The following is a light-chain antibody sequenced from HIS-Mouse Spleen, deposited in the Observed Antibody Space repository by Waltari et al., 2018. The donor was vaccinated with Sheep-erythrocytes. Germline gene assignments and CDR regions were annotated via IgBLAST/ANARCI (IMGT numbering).Light chain of an antibody. CDR1: QGISSW. CDR3: QQANSFPIT. Sequence: DIQMTQSPSSVSSSVGDRVTITCRASQGISSWLAWYQQKPGKAPKLLIYAASSLQSGVPSGFRGRGPGTDYSLTISSLQPDDFGTYYCQQANSFPITCGQGTRLGIK. CDR2: AAS. V-gene: IGKV1-12*01. J-gene: IGKJ5*01.